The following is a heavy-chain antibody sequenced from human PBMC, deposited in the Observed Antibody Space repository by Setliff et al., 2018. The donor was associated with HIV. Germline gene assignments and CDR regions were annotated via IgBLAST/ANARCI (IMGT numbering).Heavy chain of an antibody. D-gene: IGHD2-2*01. V-gene: IGHV3-48*01. J-gene: IGHJ4*02. CDR1: GFTFDDYG. CDR3: ATRFSNSWAFDY. CDR2: ISNSGSTI. Sequence: LKISCAASGFTFDDYGMSWVRQAPGKGLEWISYISNSGSTIYYADSVKGRFTISRDNAKNSLYLQMNSLRAEDTAVYYCATRFSNSWAFDYWGQGTLVTVS.